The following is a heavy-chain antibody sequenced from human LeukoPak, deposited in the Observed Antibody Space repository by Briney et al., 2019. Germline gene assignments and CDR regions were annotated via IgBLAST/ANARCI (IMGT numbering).Heavy chain of an antibody. Sequence: PSETLSLTCAVYGGSFSGYYWSWIRQPPGKGLEWIGEINHSGSTNYNPSLKSRVTISVDTSKNQFSLKLSSVTAADTAVYYCARDRGDGYDYFWDYWGQGTPVTVSS. D-gene: IGHD5-12*01. V-gene: IGHV4-34*01. J-gene: IGHJ4*02. CDR3: ARDRGDGYDYFWDY. CDR2: INHSGST. CDR1: GGSFSGYY.